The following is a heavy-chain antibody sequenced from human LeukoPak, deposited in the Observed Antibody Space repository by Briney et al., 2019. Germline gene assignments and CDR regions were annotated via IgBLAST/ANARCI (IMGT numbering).Heavy chain of an antibody. D-gene: IGHD6-13*01. Sequence: SETLSLTCAVYGGSFSGYYWSWIRQPPGKGLEWIGEINHGGSTNYNPSLRSRVTISVDTSKNQFSLKLSSVTAADTAVYYCARVSYSSTHGVRSTAFDIWGQGTMVTVSS. J-gene: IGHJ3*02. CDR2: INHGGST. CDR1: GGSFSGYY. V-gene: IGHV4-34*01. CDR3: ARVSYSSTHGVRSTAFDI.